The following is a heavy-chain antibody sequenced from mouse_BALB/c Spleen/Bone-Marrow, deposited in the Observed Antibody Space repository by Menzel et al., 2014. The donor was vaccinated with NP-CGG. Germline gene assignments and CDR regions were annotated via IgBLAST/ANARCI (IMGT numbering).Heavy chain of an antibody. CDR2: IYPGNGDT. CDR1: GYTFTSYN. V-gene: IGHV1-12*01. D-gene: IGHD1-2*01. J-gene: IGHJ2*01. CDR3: ARNFCCGFMCYFYY. Sequence: QVQLKESGAELVKPGASVKMSCKASGYTFTSYNMHWVKQTPGQGLEWIGAIYPGNGDTSYNQKFKGKATLTADKSSSAAYMQLSRLTSEDSADYYWARNFCCGFMCYFYYWGQGTTVTVSS.